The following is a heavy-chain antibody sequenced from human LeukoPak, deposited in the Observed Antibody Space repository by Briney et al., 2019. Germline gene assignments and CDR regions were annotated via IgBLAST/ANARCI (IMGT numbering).Heavy chain of an antibody. CDR2: IYYSGST. Sequence: SETLSLTCTVSGGSISSYYWSWIRQPPGKGLEWIGYIYYSGSTNYNPSLKSRVTISVDTSKNQFSLKPSSVTAADTAVYYCARLGYYGSGSYGAIPYYYYYGMDVWGQGTTVTVSS. J-gene: IGHJ6*02. D-gene: IGHD3-10*01. CDR1: GGSISSYY. CDR3: ARLGYYGSGSYGAIPYYYYYGMDV. V-gene: IGHV4-59*08.